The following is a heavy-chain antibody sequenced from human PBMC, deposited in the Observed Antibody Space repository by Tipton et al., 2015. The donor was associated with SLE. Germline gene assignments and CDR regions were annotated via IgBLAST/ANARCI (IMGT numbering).Heavy chain of an antibody. D-gene: IGHD2-21*01. J-gene: IGHJ3*02. Sequence: ISRDNAKNSLYLQMNSLRAEDTAVYYCARARYCGGDCYPDAFDIWGQGTMVTVSS. CDR3: ARARYCGGDCYPDAFDI. V-gene: IGHV3-21*03.